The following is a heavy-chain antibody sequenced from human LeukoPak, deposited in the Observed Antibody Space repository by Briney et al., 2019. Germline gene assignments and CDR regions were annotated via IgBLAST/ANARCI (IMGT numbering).Heavy chain of an antibody. CDR2: VNHSGSN. CDR3: ARMKPYCSSTSCYRGGYYYYGMDV. CDR1: GGSFSGYY. V-gene: IGHV4-34*01. J-gene: IGHJ6*02. D-gene: IGHD2-2*02. Sequence: SETLSLTCAVYGGSFSGYYWSWIRHPPGKGMEWIGEVNHSGSNSYNPNLNSRVTISVDTSKNQCSLKLRSVTAADTAVYYCARMKPYCSSTSCYRGGYYYYGMDVWGQGTTVTVSS.